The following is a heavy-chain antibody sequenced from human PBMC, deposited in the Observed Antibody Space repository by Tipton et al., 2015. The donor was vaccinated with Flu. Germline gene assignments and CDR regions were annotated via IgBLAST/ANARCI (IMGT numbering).Heavy chain of an antibody. V-gene: IGHV4-59*02. CDR2: IYHSGST. J-gene: IGHJ5*02. D-gene: IGHD4-11*01. CDR1: GGSASGYY. CDR3: ARRDYSSYVSDPKNWFDP. Sequence: TLSLTCTVSGGSASGYYWSWVRQPPGKGPQWIACIYHSGSTNYNPSLTSRVTISKDTSKNQFSLKLRSVTAADTALYYCARRDYSSYVSDPKNWFDPWGPGTLVTVSS.